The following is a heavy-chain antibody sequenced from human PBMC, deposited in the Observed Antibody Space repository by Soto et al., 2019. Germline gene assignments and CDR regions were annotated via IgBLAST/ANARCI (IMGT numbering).Heavy chain of an antibody. CDR2: IYYSGST. CDR3: ARGGYSYGYDAFDI. J-gene: IGHJ3*02. Sequence: QVQLQESGPGLVKPSQTLSLTCTVSGGSISSGDYYWSWIRQPPGKGLEWIGYIYYSGSTYYNPSPTRRVTISVDTSRNQFSLKLSSVTAADTAVYYCARGGYSYGYDAFDIWGQGTMVTVSS. CDR1: GGSISSGDYY. D-gene: IGHD5-18*01. V-gene: IGHV4-30-4*01.